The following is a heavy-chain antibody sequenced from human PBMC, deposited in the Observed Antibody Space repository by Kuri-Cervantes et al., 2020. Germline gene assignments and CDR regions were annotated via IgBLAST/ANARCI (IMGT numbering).Heavy chain of an antibody. J-gene: IGHJ4*02. CDR1: GGSVSRGSYY. CDR2: IYYSGST. D-gene: IGHD6-19*01. V-gene: IGHV4-61*01. CDR3: ARGGGQWLSGSRKAKGWSDY. Sequence: SETLSLTCTVSGGSVSRGSYYWSWIRQPPGKGLEWIGYIYYSGSTNYNPSLKSRVTISVDTSKNQFSLKLSSVTAADTAVYYCARGGGQWLSGSRKAKGWSDYWGQGTLVTVSS.